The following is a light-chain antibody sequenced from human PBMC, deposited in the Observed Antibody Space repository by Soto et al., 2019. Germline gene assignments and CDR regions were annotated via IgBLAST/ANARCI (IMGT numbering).Light chain of an antibody. J-gene: IGKJ3*01. Sequence: DIVMTQSPDSLAVSLGERATINCKSSQTVLYSSNNKNYLAGYQQKPGQPPKLLFYWASTRESGVPDRFSGSGSGTDFTLTISSLQADDVAVYYCQQYFSPPFTFGPGTKVDIK. V-gene: IGKV4-1*01. CDR1: QTVLYSSNNKNY. CDR3: QQYFSPPFT. CDR2: WAS.